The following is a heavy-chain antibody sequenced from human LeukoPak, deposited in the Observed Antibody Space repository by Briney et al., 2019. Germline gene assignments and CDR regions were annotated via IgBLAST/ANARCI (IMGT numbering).Heavy chain of an antibody. CDR1: GFTFDNYW. CDR2: IKQDGSEK. CDR3: ARRYFDC. D-gene: IGHD3-9*01. J-gene: IGHJ4*02. V-gene: IGHV3-7*03. Sequence: GGSLRLSCAASGFTFDNYWMSWVRQAPGKGLEWVANIKQDGSEKHYVDSVKGRFTISRDNAKNSLYLQMNSLRAEDTAVYYCARRYFDCWSQGTLVTVSS.